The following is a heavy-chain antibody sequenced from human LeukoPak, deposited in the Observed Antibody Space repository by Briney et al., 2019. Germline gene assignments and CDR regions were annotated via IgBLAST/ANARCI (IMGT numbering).Heavy chain of an antibody. D-gene: IGHD5-24*01. Sequence: PSETLSLTCTVSGGAISSYYWSWIRQPAGKGLEWIGRINFAGSTNYNPFLKSRVTMSVDTSKNQFSLKLSSVTAADTAVYYCARAPTNYYYYYMDVWGKGTTVTVSS. V-gene: IGHV4-4*07. CDR3: ARAPTNYYYYYMDV. CDR2: INFAGST. J-gene: IGHJ6*03. CDR1: GGAISSYY.